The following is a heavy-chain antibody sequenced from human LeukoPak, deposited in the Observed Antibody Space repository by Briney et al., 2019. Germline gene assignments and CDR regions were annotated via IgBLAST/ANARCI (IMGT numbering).Heavy chain of an antibody. V-gene: IGHV4-34*01. CDR2: INHSGST. CDR3: ARDVRRSSWWTFDY. CDR1: GGSFSGYY. J-gene: IGHJ4*02. Sequence: SETLSLTCAVYGGSFSGYYWSWIRQPPGKGLEWIGEINHSGSTNYNPSLKSRVTISVDTSKNQFSLKLSSVTAADTAVYYCARDVRRSSWWTFDYWGQGTLVTVSS. D-gene: IGHD6-13*01.